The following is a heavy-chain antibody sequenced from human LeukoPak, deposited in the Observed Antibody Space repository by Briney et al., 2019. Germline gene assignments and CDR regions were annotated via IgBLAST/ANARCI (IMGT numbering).Heavy chain of an antibody. CDR1: GGSISSGGYY. J-gene: IGHJ4*02. CDR3: ARDAGGQGIAAAGPLGY. D-gene: IGHD6-13*01. V-gene: IGHV4-30-2*01. CDR2: IYHSGST. Sequence: SETLSLTCTVSGGSISSGGYYWSWIRQPPGKGLEWSGYIYHSGSTYYNPSLKSRVTISVDRSKNQFSLKLSSVTAADTAVYYCARDAGGQGIAAAGPLGYWGQGTLVTVSS.